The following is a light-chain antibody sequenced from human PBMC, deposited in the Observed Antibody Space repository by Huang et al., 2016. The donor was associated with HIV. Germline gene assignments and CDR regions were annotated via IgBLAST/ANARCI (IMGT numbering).Light chain of an antibody. CDR1: QSITNY. Sequence: DIQMTQSPSSLSASVGDRVTITCRASQSITNYLTWYQQKPGTAPKVLIYAASSLQSGFPSRFSGSGSGTDFTLTISCLQPEDFATYYCQQTYNTPRTFGQGTKVEIK. J-gene: IGKJ1*01. V-gene: IGKV1-39*01. CDR2: AAS. CDR3: QQTYNTPRT.